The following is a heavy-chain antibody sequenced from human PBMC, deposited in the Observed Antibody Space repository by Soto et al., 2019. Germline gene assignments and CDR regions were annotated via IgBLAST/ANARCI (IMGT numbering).Heavy chain of an antibody. CDR3: TEGYGNYWGDPDTFDI. D-gene: IGHD1-7*01. Sequence: QVTLKASGPALVKPTQHLTLTCTFSGFSPSTGGVGVGWIRRPPGKGLEGLARNYWDDDKRDSPSLKTRPTNTKNTTKNQDVLIMSNMAPVDTATYYSTEGYGNYWGDPDTFDIWGQGTMVTVSS. V-gene: IGHV2-5*02. J-gene: IGHJ3*02. CDR2: NYWDDDK. CDR1: GFSPSTGGVG.